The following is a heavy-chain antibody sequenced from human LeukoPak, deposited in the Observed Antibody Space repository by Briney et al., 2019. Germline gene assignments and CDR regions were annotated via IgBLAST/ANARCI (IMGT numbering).Heavy chain of an antibody. Sequence: PSETLSLTCTVSGGSISSYYWSWIRQLPGKGLEWIGYIYYSGSTNYNPSLKSRVTISVDTSKNQFSLKLSSVTAADTAVYYCASEMAINLFDYWGQGTLVTVSS. V-gene: IGHV4-59*01. CDR1: GGSISSYY. CDR2: IYYSGST. D-gene: IGHD5-24*01. J-gene: IGHJ4*02. CDR3: ASEMAINLFDY.